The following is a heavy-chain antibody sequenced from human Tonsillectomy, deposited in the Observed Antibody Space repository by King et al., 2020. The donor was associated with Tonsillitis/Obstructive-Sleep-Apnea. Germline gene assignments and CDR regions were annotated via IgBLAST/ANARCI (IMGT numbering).Heavy chain of an antibody. V-gene: IGHV3-23*04. CDR2: ISGSGGST. CDR3: AKEEVLVTAVQSGPFDY. D-gene: IGHD2-2*01. J-gene: IGHJ4*02. CDR1: GFTFSSYA. Sequence: VQLVESGGGLVQPGGSLRLSCAASGFTFSSYAMSWVRQAPGKGLEWVSVISGSGGSTYYADSVKGRFTISRDNSKNTLYLQMKSLRAEDTAVYYCAKEEVLVTAVQSGPFDYWGQGTLVTVSS.